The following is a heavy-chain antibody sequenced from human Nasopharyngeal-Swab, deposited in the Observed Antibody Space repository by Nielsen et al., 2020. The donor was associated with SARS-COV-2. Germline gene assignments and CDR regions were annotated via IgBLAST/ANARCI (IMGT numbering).Heavy chain of an antibody. D-gene: IGHD3-10*01. Sequence: GESLKISCAASGFTFSSYGMHWVRPAPGKGLEWVAVISYDGSNKYYADSVKGRFTISRDNSKNTLYLQMNSLRAEDTAVYYCAKVTGSYAYYYYGMDVWGQGTTVTVSS. CDR3: AKVTGSYAYYYYGMDV. V-gene: IGHV3-30*18. CDR1: GFTFSSYG. J-gene: IGHJ6*02. CDR2: ISYDGSNK.